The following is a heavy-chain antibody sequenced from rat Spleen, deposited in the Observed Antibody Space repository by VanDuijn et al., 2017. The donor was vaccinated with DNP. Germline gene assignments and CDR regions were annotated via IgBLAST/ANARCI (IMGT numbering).Heavy chain of an antibody. CDR1: GFTFSDYY. V-gene: IGHV5-22*01. CDR3: ARHGRRVFDY. CDR2: ISYAGGST. D-gene: IGHD1-11*01. J-gene: IGHJ2*01. Sequence: EVQLVESGGGLVQPGRSLKLSCAASGFTFSDYYMAWVRQAPTKGLELVAYISYAGGSTYHGDSMKGRFTISRDNAESTLYLQMNSLRSEDMATYFCARHGRRVFDYWGQGVMVTVSS.